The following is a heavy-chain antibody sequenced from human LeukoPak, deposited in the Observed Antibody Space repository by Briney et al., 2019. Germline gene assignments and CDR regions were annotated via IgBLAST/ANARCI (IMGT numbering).Heavy chain of an antibody. Sequence: SETLSLTCTVSGGSISSYYWSWIRQPPGRGLEWIGYIYYSGSTNYNPSLKSRVTISVDTSKNQFSLKLSSVTAADTAVYYCARREYSSSSGSDYFDYWGQGTLVTACS. J-gene: IGHJ4*02. V-gene: IGHV4-59*08. CDR3: ARREYSSSSGSDYFDY. CDR1: GGSISSYY. CDR2: IYYSGST. D-gene: IGHD6-6*01.